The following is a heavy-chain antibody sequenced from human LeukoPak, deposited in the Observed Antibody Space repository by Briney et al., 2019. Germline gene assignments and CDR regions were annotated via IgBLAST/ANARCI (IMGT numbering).Heavy chain of an antibody. D-gene: IGHD6-25*01. Sequence: GGSLRLSCAASGFTFSSYEMNWVRQAPGKGLEWVSSISGSGGSTYYADSVKGRFTISRDNSKNTLYLHMISLRAEDTAVYYCAKDLVPGSGCCFGYWGQGTRVTVSS. CDR3: AKDLVPGSGCCFGY. V-gene: IGHV3-23*01. CDR1: GFTFSSYE. CDR2: ISGSGGST. J-gene: IGHJ4*02.